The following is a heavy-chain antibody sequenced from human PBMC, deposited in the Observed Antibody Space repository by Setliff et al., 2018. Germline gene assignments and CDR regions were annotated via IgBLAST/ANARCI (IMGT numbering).Heavy chain of an antibody. J-gene: IGHJ6*04. V-gene: IGHV3-23*01. CDR3: ARDHVYGSQYYYYYYGRDV. Sequence: GGSLRLSCAVSGFTFSNYAMTWVRQAPGKGLQWVSAISGSGGSTYYADSVKGRFTISRDNSKSTLYLQMNSLRAEDTAVYYCARDHVYGSQYYYYYYGRDVWGKGTTVTVSS. CDR1: GFTFSNYA. D-gene: IGHD3-10*01. CDR2: ISGSGGST.